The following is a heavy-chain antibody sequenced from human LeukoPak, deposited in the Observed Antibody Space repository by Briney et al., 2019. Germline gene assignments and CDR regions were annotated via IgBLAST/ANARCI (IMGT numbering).Heavy chain of an antibody. CDR2: ISGSGGNI. Sequence: PGGSLRLACAASGFIFSSYAMSWVRQAPGKRLEWVSGISGSGGNIYYADSVKGRFTISRDNTKKTLHLQMRGLRAEDTAIYYCAEDQVYSNSWYFFGSWGQGTLVTVSS. CDR3: AEDQVYSNSWYFFGS. J-gene: IGHJ4*02. CDR1: GFIFSSYA. V-gene: IGHV3-23*01. D-gene: IGHD6-13*01.